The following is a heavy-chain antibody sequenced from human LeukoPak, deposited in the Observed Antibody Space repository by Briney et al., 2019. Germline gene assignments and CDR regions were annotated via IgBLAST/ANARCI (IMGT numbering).Heavy chain of an antibody. CDR3: ARGDSSSWYSPHFDY. V-gene: IGHV1-18*01. D-gene: IGHD6-13*01. J-gene: IGHJ4*02. Sequence: ASVKVSCKASGYTFTSYGISWVRQAPGQGLEWMGWISAYNGNTNYAQKLQGRVTMTTDTSTSTAYMELRSLRSDDTAVYYCARGDSSSWYSPHFDYWGQGTLVTVSS. CDR2: ISAYNGNT. CDR1: GYTFTSYG.